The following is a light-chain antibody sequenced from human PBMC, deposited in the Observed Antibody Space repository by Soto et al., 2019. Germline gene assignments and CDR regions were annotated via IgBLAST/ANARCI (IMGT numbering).Light chain of an antibody. J-gene: IGLJ2*01. V-gene: IGLV2-8*01. Sequence: QSALTQPPSASGSPGQTVTISCTGTSSNVGGYNYVSWYQQQPGKAHKFVIYEDNKRPSGVPDRCSGSKSGTTASLTVSGLQDEDEDDYYCISQAGSSTLFGGGTQLTVL. CDR3: ISQAGSSTL. CDR1: SSNVGGYNY. CDR2: EDN.